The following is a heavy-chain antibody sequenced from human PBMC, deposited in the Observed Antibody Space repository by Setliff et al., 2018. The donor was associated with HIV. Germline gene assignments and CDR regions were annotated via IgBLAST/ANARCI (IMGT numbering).Heavy chain of an antibody. CDR3: ARSSRVNCGGDCYLFDY. CDR2: IWTSGST. Sequence: SETLSLTCTVSGGSISSGSYYWSWIRQPAGKGLEWIGRIWTSGSTNYNPSLKSRVTISVDTSKNQFSLKLSSVTAADTAVYYCARSSRVNCGGDCYLFDYWGQGTPVTVSS. J-gene: IGHJ4*02. V-gene: IGHV4-61*02. D-gene: IGHD2-21*02. CDR1: GGSISSGSYY.